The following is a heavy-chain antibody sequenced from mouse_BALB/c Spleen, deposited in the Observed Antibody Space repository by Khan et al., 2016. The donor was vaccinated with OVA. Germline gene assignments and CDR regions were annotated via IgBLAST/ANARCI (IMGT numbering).Heavy chain of an antibody. J-gene: IGHJ4*01. Sequence: VKLLESGAELVKPGASVKLSCKASGYTFTSYYMYWVKQRPGQGLEWIGEINPSNGGTNFNEKFKNKATLTVDKSSSTAYMQLSSLTSEDSAVYYCTRSRYDGHAMDYWGQGTAVTVSS. CDR3: TRSRYDGHAMDY. D-gene: IGHD2-14*01. CDR1: GYTFTSYY. CDR2: INPSNGGT. V-gene: IGHV1S81*02.